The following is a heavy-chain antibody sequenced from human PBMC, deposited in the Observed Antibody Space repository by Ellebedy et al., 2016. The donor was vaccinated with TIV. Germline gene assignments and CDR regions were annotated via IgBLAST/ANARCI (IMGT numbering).Heavy chain of an antibody. D-gene: IGHD6-19*01. CDR2: INPNSGGT. CDR3: ARGPRSSGWYFLSVYFDY. J-gene: IGHJ4*02. V-gene: IGHV1-2*02. Sequence: GESLKISXKASGYTFTSYGISWVRQAPGQGLEWMGWINPNSGGTNYAQKFQGRVTMTRDTSISTAYMELSRLRSDDTAVYYCARGPRSSGWYFLSVYFDYWGQGTLVTVSS. CDR1: GYTFTSYG.